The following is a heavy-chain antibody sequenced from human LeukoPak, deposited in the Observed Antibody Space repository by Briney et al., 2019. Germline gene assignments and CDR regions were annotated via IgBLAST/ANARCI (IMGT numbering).Heavy chain of an antibody. CDR3: ARHRGYSYGNYYYYYMDV. CDR2: INHSGST. Sequence: KPSETLSLTCAVYGGSFSGYYWSWIRQPPGKGLEWIGEINHSGSTNYNPSLKSRVTISVDTSKNQFSLKLSSVTAADTAVYYCARHRGYSYGNYYYYYMDVWGKGTTVTISS. J-gene: IGHJ6*03. D-gene: IGHD5-18*01. V-gene: IGHV4-34*01. CDR1: GGSFSGYY.